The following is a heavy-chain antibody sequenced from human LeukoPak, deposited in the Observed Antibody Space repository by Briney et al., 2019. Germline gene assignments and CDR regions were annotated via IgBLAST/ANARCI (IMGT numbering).Heavy chain of an antibody. Sequence: GGSLRLSCAASGFTFSSYSMNWVRQAPGKGLEWVSSIGSSSSYIYYADSVKGRFTISRDNAKNSLYLQMNSLRAEDTAVYYCARDSPTARLGYWGQGTLVTVSS. J-gene: IGHJ4*02. D-gene: IGHD4-17*01. V-gene: IGHV3-21*01. CDR2: IGSSSSYI. CDR3: ARDSPTARLGY. CDR1: GFTFSSYS.